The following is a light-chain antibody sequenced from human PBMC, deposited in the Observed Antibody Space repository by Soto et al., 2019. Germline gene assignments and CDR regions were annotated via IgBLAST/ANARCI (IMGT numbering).Light chain of an antibody. CDR2: LDSDGSH. CDR3: QTWGTGIHVV. J-gene: IGLJ2*01. CDR1: SGHSSYA. V-gene: IGLV4-69*01. Sequence: QAVVTQSPSASASLGASVKLTCTLSSGHSSYAIAWHQQQPEKGPRYLMKLDSDGSHNKGDGIPDRFSGSSSGAERYLTISSLQSEDEADYYCQTWGTGIHVVFGGGTKVTVL.